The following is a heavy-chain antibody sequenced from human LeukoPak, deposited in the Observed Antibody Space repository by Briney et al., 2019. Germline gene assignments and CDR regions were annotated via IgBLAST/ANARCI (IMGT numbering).Heavy chain of an antibody. CDR3: AGGGYTIDY. CDR2: INQDGSEK. V-gene: IGHV3-7*04. J-gene: IGHJ4*02. CDR1: GFTFSSYW. D-gene: IGHD3-16*02. Sequence: PGGSLRLSCAASGFTFSSYWMSWFRQAPGKGLEWVANINQDGSEKYYVDSVKGRFTISRDNAKNSLYLQMNSLRAEDTAVYYCAGGGYTIDYWGQGTLVTVSS.